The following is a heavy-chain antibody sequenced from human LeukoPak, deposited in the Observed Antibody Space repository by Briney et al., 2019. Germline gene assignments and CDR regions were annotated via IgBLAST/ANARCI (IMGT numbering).Heavy chain of an antibody. CDR1: GFTFSIYA. CDR3: ARDRESRHFDS. Sequence: RGSMRLSCSASGFTFSIYAMHWVRPAAGEGLEYDSAIICYGGCTYYADSVKGRFTNSRDNSKNTLYLQMNSLRDEDTAVYYCARDRESRHFDSWGQGTVVTVSS. V-gene: IGHV3-64*04. D-gene: IGHD2-2*01. J-gene: IGHJ4*02. CDR2: IICYGGCT.